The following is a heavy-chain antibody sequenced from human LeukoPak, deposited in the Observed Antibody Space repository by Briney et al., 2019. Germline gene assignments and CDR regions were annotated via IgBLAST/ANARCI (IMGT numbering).Heavy chain of an antibody. CDR3: TRDPSALDY. J-gene: IGHJ4*02. CDR2: IRSTGNTI. CDR1: GFIFSSYS. D-gene: IGHD3-10*01. Sequence: GGSLRLSCAASGFIFSSYSMNWVRQAPGKGLEWVSYIRSTGNTIYYADSVKGRFTISRDNAKNSLDLQMNSLRAEDAAVYYCTRDPSALDYWGPGTLVTVSS. V-gene: IGHV3-48*01.